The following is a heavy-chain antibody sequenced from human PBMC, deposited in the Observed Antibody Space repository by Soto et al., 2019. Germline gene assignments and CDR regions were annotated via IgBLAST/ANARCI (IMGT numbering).Heavy chain of an antibody. D-gene: IGHD3-3*01. CDR1: GGSISSNTYY. J-gene: IGHJ5*02. Sequence: PSETLSLTCTVSGGSISSNTYYWGWIRQPPGKGLEWIGSIYYSGSTYYNPSLKSRVTISVDTSKNQFSLKLSSVTAADTAVYYCARLEWANWFDPWGQGTLVTVSS. V-gene: IGHV4-39*01. CDR2: IYYSGST. CDR3: ARLEWANWFDP.